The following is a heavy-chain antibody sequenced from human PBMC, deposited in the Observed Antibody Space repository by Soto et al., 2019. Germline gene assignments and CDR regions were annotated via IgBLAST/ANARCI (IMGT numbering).Heavy chain of an antibody. CDR2: IIPILGIA. Sequence: ASVKVSCKASGGTFSSYTISWVRQAPGQGLEWMGRIIPILGIANYAQKFQGRVTITGDKSTSTAYMELSRLRSDDTAVYYCARSGIAVAGNLWFDPWGQGTLVTVSS. D-gene: IGHD6-19*01. J-gene: IGHJ5*02. V-gene: IGHV1-69*02. CDR3: ARSGIAVAGNLWFDP. CDR1: GGTFSSYT.